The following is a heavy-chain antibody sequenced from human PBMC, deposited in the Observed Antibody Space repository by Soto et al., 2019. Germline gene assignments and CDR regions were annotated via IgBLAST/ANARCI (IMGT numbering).Heavy chain of an antibody. Sequence: GGSLRLSCAASGFTFSSYAMSWVRQAPGRGLEWVSITSGNGGSTYYAASVKGRFTISRDNTKNTLYLQMDSLTAEDTAVYYCAKGSEFSNSYTLDFDFWGQGALVTVSS. CDR1: GFTFSSYA. CDR3: AKGSEFSNSYTLDFDF. D-gene: IGHD6-6*01. J-gene: IGHJ4*02. V-gene: IGHV3-23*01. CDR2: TSGNGGST.